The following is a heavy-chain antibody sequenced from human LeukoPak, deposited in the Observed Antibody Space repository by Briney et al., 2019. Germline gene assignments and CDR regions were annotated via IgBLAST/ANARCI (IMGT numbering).Heavy chain of an antibody. V-gene: IGHV3-73*01. Sequence: GGSLRLSCAASGFTFSGSAMHWVRQASGKGLEWVGRIRSKASSYATAYAASVKGRFTISRDDSKNTAYLQMNSLKTEDTAVYYCTSPTYCSSTSCENYYYYMDVWGKGTTVTVSS. CDR1: GFTFSGSA. J-gene: IGHJ6*03. D-gene: IGHD2-2*01. CDR3: TSPTYCSSTSCENYYYYMDV. CDR2: IRSKASSYAT.